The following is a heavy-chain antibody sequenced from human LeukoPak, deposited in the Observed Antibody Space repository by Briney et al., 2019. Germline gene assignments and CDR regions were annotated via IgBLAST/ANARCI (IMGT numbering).Heavy chain of an antibody. CDR2: VSKSGSTT. CDR1: GFPMSSYD. V-gene: IGHV3-23*01. CDR3: AKDAPDSSGNY. D-gene: IGHD3-22*01. Sequence: GGSLRLSCAVSGFPMSSYDMSWVRQAPGKGLEWVSVVSKSGSTTHYADSVRGRFTISRDNSKNTLYLQMNSLRAEDTAVYYCAKDAPDSSGNYWGQGTLVTVSS. J-gene: IGHJ4*02.